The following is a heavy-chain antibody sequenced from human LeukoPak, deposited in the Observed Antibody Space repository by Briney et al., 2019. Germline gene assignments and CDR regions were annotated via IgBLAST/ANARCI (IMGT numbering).Heavy chain of an antibody. CDR2: ISSSGSTI. CDR1: GFTFSDYY. J-gene: IGHJ4*02. Sequence: GGSLRLSCAASGFTFSDYYMSWIRQAPGKGLEWVSYISSSGSTIYYADSVKGRFTISRDNAKNSLYLQMNSLRAEDTAVYYCAKAEWELATRVYFDYWGQGTLVTVSS. V-gene: IGHV3-11*01. D-gene: IGHD1-26*01. CDR3: AKAEWELATRVYFDY.